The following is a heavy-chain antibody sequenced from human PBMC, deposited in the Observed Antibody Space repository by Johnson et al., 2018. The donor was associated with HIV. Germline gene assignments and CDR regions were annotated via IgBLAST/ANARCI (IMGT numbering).Heavy chain of an antibody. CDR3: AKDLFRWELLPRAFDI. Sequence: VQLVESGGGLVQPGRSLRLSCAASGFTFDDYAIHWVRQAPGKGLEWVSGLTWNRGSIGYADSVKGRLTISRDNAKNSLYLQMNSLRAEDTALYYCAKDLFRWELLPRAFDIWGQGTMVTVSS. CDR2: LTWNRGSI. D-gene: IGHD1-26*01. J-gene: IGHJ3*02. V-gene: IGHV3-9*01. CDR1: GFTFDDYA.